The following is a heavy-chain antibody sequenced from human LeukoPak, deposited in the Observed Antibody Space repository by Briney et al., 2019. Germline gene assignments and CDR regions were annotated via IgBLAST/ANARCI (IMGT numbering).Heavy chain of an antibody. Sequence: GGSLRLSCAASGFSFSSYWMSWVRQAPGKGLEWVANIKEDGSEENYVDSVKGRISISRDNAKNSLYLQMNSLRAEDTAVYYCARDLGYSSFDYWGQGTLVTVSS. J-gene: IGHJ4*02. D-gene: IGHD6-13*01. CDR2: IKEDGSEE. CDR1: GFSFSSYW. CDR3: ARDLGYSSFDY. V-gene: IGHV3-7*01.